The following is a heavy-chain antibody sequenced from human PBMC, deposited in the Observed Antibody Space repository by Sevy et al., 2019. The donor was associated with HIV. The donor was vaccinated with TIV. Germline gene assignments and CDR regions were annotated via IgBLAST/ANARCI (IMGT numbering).Heavy chain of an antibody. D-gene: IGHD2-8*01. CDR1: GYTFTSYD. J-gene: IGHJ6*02. V-gene: IGHV1-8*01. Sequence: ASVKVSCKASGYTFTSYDINWVRQATGQGLEWMGWMNPNSGNTGYAQKFQGRVTMTRNTSIRTAYMELSSLRSEDTAEYYCARGQRRLIMVYAIPPNYYSYGMDVWGQGTTVTVSS. CDR2: MNPNSGNT. CDR3: ARGQRRLIMVYAIPPNYYSYGMDV.